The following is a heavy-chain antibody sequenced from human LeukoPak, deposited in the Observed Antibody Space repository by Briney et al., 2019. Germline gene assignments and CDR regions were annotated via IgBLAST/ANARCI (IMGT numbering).Heavy chain of an antibody. J-gene: IGHJ4*02. CDR3: ARDRVRITDYGGTSRPYYFDY. V-gene: IGHV1-69*13. CDR1: GFIFNTYA. CDR2: VIPVFGTA. D-gene: IGHD4-23*01. Sequence: ASLKLSCKASGFIFNTYAMSWIRQAPGQGLEWMGGVIPVFGTADYAHKFQGRVTITADESTTTAYMELSSLRSEDTAVYYCARDRVRITDYGGTSRPYYFDYWGQGTLVTVSS.